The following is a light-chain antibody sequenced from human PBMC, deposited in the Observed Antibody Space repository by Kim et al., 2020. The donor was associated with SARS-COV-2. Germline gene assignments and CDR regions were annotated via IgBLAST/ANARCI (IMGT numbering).Light chain of an antibody. CDR3: QQYNTYSLD. CDR2: DAS. CDR1: QSISGW. V-gene: IGKV1-5*01. J-gene: IGKJ1*01. Sequence: ASVGDRVTITCRASQSISGWLAWYQQKPGKAPKLLIYDASTLESGVPSRFSGSGSGTEFTLTISSLQPDDFAAYYCQQYNTYSLDFGQGTKVDIK.